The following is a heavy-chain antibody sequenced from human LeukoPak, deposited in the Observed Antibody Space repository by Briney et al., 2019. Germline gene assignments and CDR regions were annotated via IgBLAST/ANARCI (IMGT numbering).Heavy chain of an antibody. D-gene: IGHD5-12*01. Sequence: PGGSLRLSCAASGFTFSSYGMHWVRQAPGKGLEWVAVISYDGSNKYYADSVKGRFTISRDNSKNTLYLQMNSLRAEDTAVYYYAKDLHSGYDSADYWGQGTLVTVSS. CDR3: AKDLHSGYDSADY. J-gene: IGHJ4*02. CDR1: GFTFSSYG. V-gene: IGHV3-30*18. CDR2: ISYDGSNK.